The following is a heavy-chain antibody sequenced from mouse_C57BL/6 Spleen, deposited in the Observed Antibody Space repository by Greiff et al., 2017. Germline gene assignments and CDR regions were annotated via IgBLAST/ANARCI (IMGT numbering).Heavy chain of an antibody. CDR3: ASHYGSSSPIAY. CDR2: IYPSDSET. V-gene: IGHV1-61*01. J-gene: IGHJ3*01. D-gene: IGHD1-1*01. Sequence: QVQLQQPGAELVRPGSSVKLSCKASGYTFTSYWMDWVKQRPGQGLEWIGNIYPSDSETHYNQKFKDKATLTVDKSSSTAYMQLSSLTSEDSAVYYCASHYGSSSPIAYWGQGTLVTVSA. CDR1: GYTFTSYW.